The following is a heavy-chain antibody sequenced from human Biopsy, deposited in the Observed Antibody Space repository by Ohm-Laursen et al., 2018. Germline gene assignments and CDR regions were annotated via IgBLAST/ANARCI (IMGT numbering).Heavy chain of an antibody. CDR1: SASFINYA. Sequence: SVSAFCPVSSASFINYAISCARQAPGQGLEWLTGIILMFGTANYVQMCQGRVTISADESTSTSYMELSSLTTEDTAIYYCARGPHSGSHSCFDYWGRGTLVTVSS. CDR2: IILMFGTA. J-gene: IGHJ4*02. D-gene: IGHD1-26*01. CDR3: ARGPHSGSHSCFDY. V-gene: IGHV1-69*13.